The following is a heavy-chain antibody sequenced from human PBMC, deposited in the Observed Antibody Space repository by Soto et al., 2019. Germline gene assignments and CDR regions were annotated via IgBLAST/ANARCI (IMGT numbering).Heavy chain of an antibody. J-gene: IGHJ4*02. CDR2: VHSSGIT. V-gene: IGHV4-61*01. D-gene: IGHD2-8*01. CDR3: ARDMHAGFTHYFDS. Sequence: PXETLSLTCNVSGGSFSNDNFYWSWIRQPPGKGLEWIGYVHSSGITNYNPPLKRRVTISLDTSKNQLSLKLTSMTAADTAVYYCARDMHAGFTHYFDSWGQGTLVTVSS. CDR1: GGSFSNDNFY.